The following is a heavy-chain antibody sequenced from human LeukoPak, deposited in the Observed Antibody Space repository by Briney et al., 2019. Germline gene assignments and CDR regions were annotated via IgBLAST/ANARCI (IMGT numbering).Heavy chain of an antibody. CDR1: GFTFSTYA. Sequence: PGGSLRLSCAASGFTFSTYAMNWVRQAPGNGLEWISYSSSGSSTIYYADSVKGRFTISRDNAKNSLYLQMDSLRVEDTAVYYCAKGKRYPDYWGQGTLVTVSS. CDR3: AKGKRYPDY. J-gene: IGHJ4*02. D-gene: IGHD1-1*01. V-gene: IGHV3-48*04. CDR2: SSSGSSTI.